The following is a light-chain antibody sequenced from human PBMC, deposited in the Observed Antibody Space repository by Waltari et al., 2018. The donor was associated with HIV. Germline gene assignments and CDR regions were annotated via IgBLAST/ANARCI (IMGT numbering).Light chain of an antibody. CDR1: SSDIGCSTS. J-gene: IGLJ2*01. V-gene: IGLV2-14*03. CDR3: SSYITGSPFV. Sequence: QSALTQPASVSGSPGQSITISCTGTSSDIGCSTSVSWYQHHPGKAPKLIIYDVTERPTGIPNRFSGSKSDNTASLTISGLQTEDEADFYCSSYITGSPFVFGGGTKVTVL. CDR2: DVT.